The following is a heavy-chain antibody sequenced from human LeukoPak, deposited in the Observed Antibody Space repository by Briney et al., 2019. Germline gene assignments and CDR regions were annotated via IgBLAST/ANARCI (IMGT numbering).Heavy chain of an antibody. J-gene: IGHJ4*02. D-gene: IGHD2-15*01. CDR1: GFTFSSYG. Sequence: GGSLRLSCAASGFTFSSYGMHWVRQAPGKGLERVAVKWYDGSNKYYADSVKGRFTISRDNSKNTLYLQMNSLRAEDTAVYYCARAAYGRYCSGGSCYPDYWGQGTLVTVSS. CDR3: ARAAYGRYCSGGSCYPDY. V-gene: IGHV3-33*01. CDR2: KWYDGSNK.